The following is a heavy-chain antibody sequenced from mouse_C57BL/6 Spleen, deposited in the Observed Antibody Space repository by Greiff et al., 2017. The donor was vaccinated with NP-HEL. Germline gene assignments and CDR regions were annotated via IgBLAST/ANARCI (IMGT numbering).Heavy chain of an antibody. Sequence: VHVKQSGPELVKPGASVKISCKASGYSFTGYYMNWVKQSPEKSLEWIGEINPSTGGTTYNQKFKAKATLTVDKSSSTAYMQLKSLTSEDSAVYYCTRATTVGYCDYWGRGTTLTVSS. CDR1: GYSFTGYY. CDR2: INPSTGGT. CDR3: TRATTVGYCDY. D-gene: IGHD1-1*01. V-gene: IGHV1-42*01. J-gene: IGHJ2*01.